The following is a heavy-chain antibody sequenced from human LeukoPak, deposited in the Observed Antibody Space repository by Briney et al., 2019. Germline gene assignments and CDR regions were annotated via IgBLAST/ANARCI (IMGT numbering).Heavy chain of an antibody. CDR3: AKDALPRAVAGNDAFDI. D-gene: IGHD6-13*01. J-gene: IGHJ3*02. CDR1: GFTFSSYA. Sequence: QPGGSLRLSCAASGFTFSSYAMSWVREAPGKGLEWVSAISGSGGSTYYADSVKGRFTISRDNSKNTLYLQMNSLRAEDTAVYYCAKDALPRAVAGNDAFDIWGQGTMVTVSS. V-gene: IGHV3-23*01. CDR2: ISGSGGST.